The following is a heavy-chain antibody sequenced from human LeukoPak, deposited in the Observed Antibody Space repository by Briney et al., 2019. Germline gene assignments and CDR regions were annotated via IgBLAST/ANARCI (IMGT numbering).Heavy chain of an antibody. CDR3: ARDRITMVRGSRDWFDP. CDR2: MNPNSGNT. Sequence: GASVKVSCKASGYTFTSYDINWVRQATGQGLEWMGWMNPNSGNTGYAQKFQGRVTMTRNTSISTAYMELSSLRSEDTAVYYCARDRITMVRGSRDWFDPWGQGTLVTDSS. CDR1: GYTFTSYD. D-gene: IGHD3-10*01. V-gene: IGHV1-8*01. J-gene: IGHJ5*02.